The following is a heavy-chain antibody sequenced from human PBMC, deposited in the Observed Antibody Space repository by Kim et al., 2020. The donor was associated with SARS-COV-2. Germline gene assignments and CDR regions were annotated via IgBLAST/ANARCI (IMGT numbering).Heavy chain of an antibody. J-gene: IGHJ3*01. D-gene: IGHD7-27*01. V-gene: IGHV4-39*01. CDR3: TKPRAWGDTFDV. Sequence: TPPPQSRVTMPRDTSKNQFSLRLSSVTAADTAVYYCTKPRAWGDTFDVWGQGTMVTVSS.